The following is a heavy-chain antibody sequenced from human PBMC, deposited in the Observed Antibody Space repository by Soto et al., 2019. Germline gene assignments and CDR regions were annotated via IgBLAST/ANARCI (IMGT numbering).Heavy chain of an antibody. CDR2: IWYDGSNK. V-gene: IGHV3-33*01. J-gene: IGHJ4*02. CDR3: ASPGRGYYYNY. CDR1: GFTFSSYG. Sequence: QVQLVESGGGVVQPGRSLRLSCAASGFTFSSYGMHWVRQAPGKGLEWVAVIWYDGSNKYYADSVKGRFTISRDNSKNTLYLQMNSLRAEDTAVYYCASPGRGYYYNYWGQGTLVTVSS. D-gene: IGHD3-22*01.